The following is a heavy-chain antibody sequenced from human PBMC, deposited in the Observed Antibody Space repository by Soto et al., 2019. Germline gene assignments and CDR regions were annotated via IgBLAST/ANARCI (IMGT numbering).Heavy chain of an antibody. Sequence: ASVKVSCKASGYTFTDYYIHWVRQAPGQGLQWMGWINPNSGGTNYAQTFQGRVSMTRDTSIGTVYIHLSNLRSDDTAVYYCATTTVHFAPPAYLDSWGQGTLVTVSS. V-gene: IGHV1-2*02. CDR2: INPNSGGT. J-gene: IGHJ4*02. CDR3: ATTTVHFAPPAYLDS. D-gene: IGHD4-17*01. CDR1: GYTFTDYY.